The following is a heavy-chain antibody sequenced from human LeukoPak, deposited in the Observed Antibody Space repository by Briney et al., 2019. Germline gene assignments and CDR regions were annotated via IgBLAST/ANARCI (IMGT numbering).Heavy chain of an antibody. D-gene: IGHD2-2*01. Sequence: GESLKISCKGSGYSFTSYWIGWVRQMPGKGLEWMGIIYPGDSDTRYSPSFQGQVTISADKSISTAYLQWSSLKASDIAMYYCARRVVGGYCSSTSCYAWFDPWGQGTLVTVSS. J-gene: IGHJ5*02. CDR3: ARRVVGGYCSSTSCYAWFDP. V-gene: IGHV5-51*01. CDR2: IYPGDSDT. CDR1: GYSFTSYW.